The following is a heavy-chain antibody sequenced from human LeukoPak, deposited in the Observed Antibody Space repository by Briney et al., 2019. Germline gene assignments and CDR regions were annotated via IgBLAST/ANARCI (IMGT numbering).Heavy chain of an antibody. CDR3: AKEYDLWHEQGNWFDT. Sequence: PGGSLRLSCAGSGITFKNYEMSLVRQAPGKGLEWGSAINDDTPYYTDSVKGRFTVSRDNSRDTLYLHLNSLRAEDTAIYYCAKEYDLWHEQGNWFDTWGQGVLVTVSS. D-gene: IGHD3-3*01. J-gene: IGHJ5*02. CDR2: INDDTP. CDR1: GITFKNYE. V-gene: IGHV3-23*01.